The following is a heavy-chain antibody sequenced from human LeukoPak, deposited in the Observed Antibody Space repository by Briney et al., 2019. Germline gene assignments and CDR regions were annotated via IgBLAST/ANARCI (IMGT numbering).Heavy chain of an antibody. J-gene: IGHJ4*02. CDR1: GGSLNGHY. V-gene: IGHV4-34*01. Sequence: SETLSLTCAVYGGSLNGHYWSWIRQPPGKGLEWIGEGSESGGTKFNPSLKSRVTISVDTSKNQFSLKLSSVTAADTAVYYCARAVQDYYDSSSYADYWGQGTLVTVSS. D-gene: IGHD3-22*01. CDR2: GSESGGT. CDR3: ARAVQDYYDSSSYADY.